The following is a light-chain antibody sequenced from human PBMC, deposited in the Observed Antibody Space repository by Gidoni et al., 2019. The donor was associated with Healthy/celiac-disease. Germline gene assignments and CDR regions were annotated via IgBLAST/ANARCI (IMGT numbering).Light chain of an antibody. Sequence: DIQMTQAPSTLSASVGDRVTITCRASQSISSWLAWYQQKPGKAPQLLIYDASSLESGVPSRFSGSGSGTEFTLTISILQPDDSATYYRQQYNSYSLTFGGGTKVEIK. J-gene: IGKJ4*01. V-gene: IGKV1-5*01. CDR2: DAS. CDR1: QSISSW. CDR3: QQYNSYSLT.